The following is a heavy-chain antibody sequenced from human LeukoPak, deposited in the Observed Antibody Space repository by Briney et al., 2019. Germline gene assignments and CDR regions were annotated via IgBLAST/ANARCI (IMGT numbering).Heavy chain of an antibody. CDR3: ARHLKTIWFGELLSAFDY. CDR1: GFTFSSYA. CDR2: ISFDGSNK. V-gene: IGHV3-30*03. Sequence: GGSLRLSCAVSGFTFSSYAVHWVRQAPGKGLEWVAVISFDGSNKYYADSVKGRFTISRDNAKNSLYLQMNSLRDEDTAVYYCARHLKTIWFGELLSAFDYWGQGTLVTVSS. J-gene: IGHJ4*02. D-gene: IGHD3-10*01.